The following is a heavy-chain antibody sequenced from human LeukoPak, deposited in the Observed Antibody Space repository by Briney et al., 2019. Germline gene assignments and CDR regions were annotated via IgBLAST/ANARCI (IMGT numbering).Heavy chain of an antibody. CDR1: GYTFTSYD. J-gene: IGHJ4*02. Sequence: GASVKVSCKASGYTFTSYDINWVRQATGQGLEWMGWMNPISGNTGYEQKFQGRVTITRNTSISTAYMELSSLISDDTAVYYCASEAFCAGGSCYLHRVASWGPGTLVTVSS. CDR3: ASEAFCAGGSCYLHRVAS. V-gene: IGHV1-8*03. D-gene: IGHD2-15*01. CDR2: MNPISGNT.